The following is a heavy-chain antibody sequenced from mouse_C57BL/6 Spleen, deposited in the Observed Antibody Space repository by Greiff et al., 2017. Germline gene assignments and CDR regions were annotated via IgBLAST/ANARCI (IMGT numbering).Heavy chain of an antibody. D-gene: IGHD2-3*01. Sequence: VQLQQSGAELARPGASVKMSCKASGYTFTSYTMHWVQQRPGQGLEWIGYINPSSGYTKYNQKFKDKATLTAGNSSSTAYMQLSSLTSEDSAVYYCARDGSPYWYFDVWGTGTTLTVSS. CDR2: INPSSGYT. J-gene: IGHJ1*03. V-gene: IGHV1-4*01. CDR3: ARDGSPYWYFDV. CDR1: GYTFTSYT.